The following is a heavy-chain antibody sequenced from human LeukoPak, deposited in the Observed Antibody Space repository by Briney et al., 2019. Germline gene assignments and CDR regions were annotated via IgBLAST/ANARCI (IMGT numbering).Heavy chain of an antibody. Sequence: GGSLRLSCAASGCTFSGYWMSWLRQAPGKGLEWVANKKQDESETYYVDSMKGRFTISRDNDKNSVSPQENSLRTEDTAVFFCAREVSHWFFDVWGRGDLVTVSS. J-gene: IGHJ2*01. CDR3: AREVSHWFFDV. CDR2: KKQDESET. CDR1: GCTFSGYW. V-gene: IGHV3-7*01.